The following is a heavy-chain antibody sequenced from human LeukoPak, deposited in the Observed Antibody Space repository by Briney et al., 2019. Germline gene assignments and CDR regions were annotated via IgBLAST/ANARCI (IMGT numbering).Heavy chain of an antibody. D-gene: IGHD5-12*01. CDR3: AKDRYGDYEAPFHYYMDA. CDR1: GYTFTGYY. J-gene: IGHJ6*03. CDR2: INPNSGGT. Sequence: GASVKVSCKASGYTFTGYYMHWVRQAPGQGLEWMGWINPNSGGTNYAQKFQGRVTMTRDTSISTAYMELSRLRSDDTAVYYCAKDRYGDYEAPFHYYMDAWGRGTTVTVSS. V-gene: IGHV1-2*02.